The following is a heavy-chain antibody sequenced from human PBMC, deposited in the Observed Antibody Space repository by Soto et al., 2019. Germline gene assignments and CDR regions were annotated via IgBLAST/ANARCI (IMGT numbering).Heavy chain of an antibody. CDR2: LFSNDEK. V-gene: IGHV2-26*01. Sequence: QVTLKESGPVLVKPTETLTLTCTVSGFSLSNARMGVSWIRQPPGKALEWLVHLFSNDEKSYSTSLKSRLTIAKDTSKSPVDLTMTYMDPVYTATYYGALIPQGVQQLVLTTYYYYGMDVWGQGTTVTVSS. J-gene: IGHJ6*02. CDR3: ALIPQGVQQLVLTTYYYYGMDV. D-gene: IGHD6-6*01. CDR1: GFSLSNARMG.